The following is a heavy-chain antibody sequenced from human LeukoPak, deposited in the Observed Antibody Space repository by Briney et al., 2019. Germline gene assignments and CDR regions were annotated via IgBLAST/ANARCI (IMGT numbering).Heavy chain of an antibody. CDR1: GFSLSSYW. D-gene: IGHD1-26*01. CDR3: ARGSYYFDY. Sequence: GGSLRLSCAASGFSLSSYWMPWVRQVPGKGRVWVSRINSDGSSTSYADSVKGRCSISRDNAKNTLYLQMNSLRAEDTAVYFCARGSYYFDYWGQGTLVTVSS. J-gene: IGHJ4*02. V-gene: IGHV3-74*01. CDR2: INSDGSST.